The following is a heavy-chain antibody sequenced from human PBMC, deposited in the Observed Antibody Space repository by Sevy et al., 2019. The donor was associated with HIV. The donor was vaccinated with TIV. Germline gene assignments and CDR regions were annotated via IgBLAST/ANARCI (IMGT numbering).Heavy chain of an antibody. D-gene: IGHD3-22*01. CDR3: ARDRYYDASGYYYYYYGLDV. Sequence: GGSLRLSCAASGLTVSSNYMTWVRQAPGKGLEWVSTIYADGSTYYVESMKDRFTIARDNSKNTLYLQMFSLRAEDTAVYYCARDRYYDASGYYYYYYGLDVWGQGTTVTVSS. J-gene: IGHJ6*02. V-gene: IGHV3-66*01. CDR1: GLTVSSNY. CDR2: IYADGST.